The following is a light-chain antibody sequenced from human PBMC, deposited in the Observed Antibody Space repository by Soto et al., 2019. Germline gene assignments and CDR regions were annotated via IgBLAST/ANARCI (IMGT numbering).Light chain of an antibody. V-gene: IGKV3-11*01. Sequence: EIVLTQSPATLSLSPGERATLSCRASHSVSTSLAWYQRKPGQAPRLLIYDASNRATGIPARFSGSGSGTDFTLTIGSLEPEDFAVYYCQQRSTWPPFTFGPGTKVDIK. J-gene: IGKJ3*01. CDR1: HSVSTS. CDR3: QQRSTWPPFT. CDR2: DAS.